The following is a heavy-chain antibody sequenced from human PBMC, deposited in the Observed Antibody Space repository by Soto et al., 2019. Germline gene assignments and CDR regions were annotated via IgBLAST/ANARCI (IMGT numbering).Heavy chain of an antibody. V-gene: IGHV4-34*01. D-gene: IGHD1-26*01. CDR1: GGSLRGHY. Sequence: PSETLSLTCAVSGGSLRGHYWSWIRQSPEKGLEWIGEINHGGFTNYNPTLKSRVTISRDASKNQFSLRLSSMTAADSAVYFCARAAVKLGATLFDSWGQGTLVTVS. J-gene: IGHJ4*02. CDR3: ARAAVKLGATLFDS. CDR2: INHGGFT.